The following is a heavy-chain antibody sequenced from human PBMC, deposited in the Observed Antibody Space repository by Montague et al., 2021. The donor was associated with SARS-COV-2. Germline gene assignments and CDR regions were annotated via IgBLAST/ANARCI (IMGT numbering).Heavy chain of an antibody. J-gene: IGHJ5*02. D-gene: IGHD1-26*01. Sequence: CAISGDSVFITRGSWNWIRPSPSRGLELLGRTYHRSKWYNDYATXVKSRIIINPDTSKNQFSLQLNSVTPEDTAVYYCAYHSGSYVWFDPWGQGTLVTVSS. CDR1: GDSVFITRGS. V-gene: IGHV6-1*01. CDR2: TYHRSKWYN. CDR3: AYHSGSYVWFDP.